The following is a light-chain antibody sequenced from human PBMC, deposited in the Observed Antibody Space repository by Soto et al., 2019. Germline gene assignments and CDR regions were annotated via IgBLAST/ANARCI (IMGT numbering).Light chain of an antibody. Sequence: DIQMTQSPSTLSASVGDRVTITCRASQSISSWLAWYQQKPGKAPKLLIYKASSLESGVPSRFRGSGSGTEFTLTISILQPDDFATYYFQQYNSYPRTFGQGTKVEIK. CDR1: QSISSW. CDR3: QQYNSYPRT. J-gene: IGKJ1*01. CDR2: KAS. V-gene: IGKV1-5*03.